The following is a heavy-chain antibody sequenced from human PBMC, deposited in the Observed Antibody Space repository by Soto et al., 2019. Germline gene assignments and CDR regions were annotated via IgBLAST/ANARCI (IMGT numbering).Heavy chain of an antibody. CDR2: INSDGSST. Sequence: EVQLVESGGGLVQPGGSLRLSCAASGFPFSSYWMHWVRQAPGKGLVWVSRINSDGSSTSYADSVKGRFTISRDNAKNTLYVQMNSLRDEDTAVYYCARRYEYYMDVWGKGTTVTVSS. J-gene: IGHJ6*03. CDR3: ARRYEYYMDV. D-gene: IGHD1-1*01. V-gene: IGHV3-74*01. CDR1: GFPFSSYW.